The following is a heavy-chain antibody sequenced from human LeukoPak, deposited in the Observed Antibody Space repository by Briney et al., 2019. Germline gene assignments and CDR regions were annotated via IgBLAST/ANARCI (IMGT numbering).Heavy chain of an antibody. CDR3: AKDTRGTTPRYGMDV. CDR1: GFTFSSYA. V-gene: IGHV3-30*04. J-gene: IGHJ6*04. Sequence: GRSLRLSCAASGFTFSSYAMQWVRQALGKGLEWVAVISYDGSNKYYADSVKGRFTISRDNSKNTLYLQMNSLRAEDTAVYYCAKDTRGTTPRYGMDVWGKGTTVTVSS. CDR2: ISYDGSNK. D-gene: IGHD1-1*01.